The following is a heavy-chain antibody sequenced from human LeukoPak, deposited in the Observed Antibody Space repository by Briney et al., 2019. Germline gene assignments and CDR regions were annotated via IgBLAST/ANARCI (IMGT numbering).Heavy chain of an antibody. CDR1: GFTFSSYA. V-gene: IGHV3-23*01. D-gene: IGHD3-10*01. Sequence: GGSLRLSCAASGFTFSSYAMNWVRQAPGKGLEWVSAISGSGGSTYYADSVKGRFTISRDNSKNTLYLQMNSLRAEDTAVYYCAKTMGYYYGSGSYYNPFDYWGQGTLVTVSS. CDR3: AKTMGYYYGSGSYYNPFDY. CDR2: ISGSGGST. J-gene: IGHJ4*02.